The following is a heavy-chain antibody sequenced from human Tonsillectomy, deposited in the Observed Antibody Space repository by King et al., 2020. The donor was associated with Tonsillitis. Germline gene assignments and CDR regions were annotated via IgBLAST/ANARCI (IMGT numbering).Heavy chain of an antibody. CDR2: INPSGGTT. D-gene: IGHD3-10*01. V-gene: IGHV1-46*01. CDR1: GYAFTNYY. CDR3: ARDGAGSGSYFGSGWFDP. Sequence: QLVQSGAEVKKPGASVKVSCKASGYAFTNYYMHWVRQAPGQGLEWMGVINPSGGTTSYAQKFQGRVTMTRDTSTSTVYMELSSLRSEETAVYYCARDGAGSGSYFGSGWFDPWGQGTLVIVSS. J-gene: IGHJ5*02.